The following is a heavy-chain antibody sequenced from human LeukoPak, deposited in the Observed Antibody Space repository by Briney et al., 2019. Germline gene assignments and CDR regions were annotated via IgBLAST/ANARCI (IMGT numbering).Heavy chain of an antibody. D-gene: IGHD3-22*01. CDR2: IIPIFGTA. Sequence: ASVKVSCKASGGTFSSYAISWVRQAPGQGLEWMGGIIPIFGTANYAQKFQGRVTITSDKSTSTAYMELSSLRSEDTAVYYCARAVGSGYYDSSGYGTPHNYYYMDVWGKGTTVTVSS. CDR1: GGTFSSYA. CDR3: ARAVGSGYYDSSGYGTPHNYYYMDV. V-gene: IGHV1-69*06. J-gene: IGHJ6*03.